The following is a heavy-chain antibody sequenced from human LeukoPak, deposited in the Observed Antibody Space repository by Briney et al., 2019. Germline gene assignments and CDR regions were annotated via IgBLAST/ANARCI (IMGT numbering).Heavy chain of an antibody. Sequence: GAAVKVSCKPSGGTFSSYGFSWVRQAPGQGLEWMGGIVPVFGTTNYAQKFQGRVSITADESTSTAYMDLSSLRSDDTAVYYCARIVATKNNWFDPWGQGTLVTVSS. CDR1: GGTFSSYG. D-gene: IGHD5-12*01. CDR3: ARIVATKNNWFDP. CDR2: IVPVFGTT. V-gene: IGHV1-69*13. J-gene: IGHJ5*02.